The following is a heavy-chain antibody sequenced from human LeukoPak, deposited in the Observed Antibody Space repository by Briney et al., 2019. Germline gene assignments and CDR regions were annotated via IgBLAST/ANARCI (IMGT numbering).Heavy chain of an antibody. CDR2: IKPNSKNR. J-gene: IGHJ3*02. CDR3: ARAIPFRYLLGGDYYERSSHGFDI. CDR1: GYTFTRHV. V-gene: IGHV1-8*01. D-gene: IGHD2-21*02. Sequence: ASVKVSCKASGYTFTRHVVNWVRQATGPGLEGMGWIKPNSKNRGYAQKFQGRVTLTTDTSTSTAYMELSSLDSEDTAVYYCARAIPFRYLLGGDYYERSSHGFDIWGQGTMITVSS.